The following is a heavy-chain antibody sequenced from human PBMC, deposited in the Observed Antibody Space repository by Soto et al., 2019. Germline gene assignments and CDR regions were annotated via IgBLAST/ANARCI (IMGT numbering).Heavy chain of an antibody. Sequence: QVQLVQSGAEVKKPGSSVKVSCKASGGTFSSYAISWVRQAPGQGLEWMGGIIPIFGTANYAQKFQGRVTITADECTSRAYRELRSLRSEDTAVYYGARHEYSSSADYFDYWGQGTLVTVSS. V-gene: IGHV1-69*01. CDR3: ARHEYSSSADYFDY. CDR1: GGTFSSYA. D-gene: IGHD6-6*01. J-gene: IGHJ4*02. CDR2: IIPIFGTA.